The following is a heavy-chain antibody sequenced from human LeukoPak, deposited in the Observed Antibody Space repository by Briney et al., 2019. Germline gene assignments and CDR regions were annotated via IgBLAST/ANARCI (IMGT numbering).Heavy chain of an antibody. CDR2: IYSTGRS. J-gene: IGHJ5*02. V-gene: IGHV4-59*01. D-gene: IGHD3-22*01. CDR1: GGSISSYY. Sequence: SETLSLTCTVSGGSISSYYWSWIRQPPGKGLEWIGRIYSTGRSDYNPSLKSRVTISVDTSKNQFSLKLSSVTAADTAVYYCARLKFGYYYDSSHHNWFDPWGQGTLVTVSS. CDR3: ARLKFGYYYDSSHHNWFDP.